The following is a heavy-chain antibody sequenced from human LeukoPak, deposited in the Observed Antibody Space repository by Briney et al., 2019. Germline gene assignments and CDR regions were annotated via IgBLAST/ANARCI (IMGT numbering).Heavy chain of an antibody. CDR2: IYTSGST. Sequence: SETLSLTCTVSGGSISSYYWSWIRQPAGKGLEWIGRIYTSGSTNYNPSLKSRVTMSVDTSKNQFSLKLSSVTAADTAVYYCARDWVVPDYYYGMDVWGQGTTVTVSS. D-gene: IGHD2-2*01. CDR3: ARDWVVPDYYYGMDV. V-gene: IGHV4-4*07. J-gene: IGHJ6*02. CDR1: GGSISSYY.